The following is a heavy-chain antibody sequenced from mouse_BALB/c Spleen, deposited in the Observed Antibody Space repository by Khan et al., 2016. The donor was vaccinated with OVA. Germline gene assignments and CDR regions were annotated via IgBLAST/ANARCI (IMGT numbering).Heavy chain of an antibody. CDR2: IWGSGST. CDR3: AKGVWSYYYTLDY. CDR1: GFSLSDYG. V-gene: IGHV2-6-5*01. Sequence: QVQLKESGPGLVAPSQNLSITCTVSGFSLSDYGVSWIRQPPGKGLEWLGVIWGSGSTYYNSALKSRLSISKDNSKSQVFLKMSSLQSDDTAMFYCAKGVWSYYYTLDYWGQGTSVTVSS. J-gene: IGHJ4*01.